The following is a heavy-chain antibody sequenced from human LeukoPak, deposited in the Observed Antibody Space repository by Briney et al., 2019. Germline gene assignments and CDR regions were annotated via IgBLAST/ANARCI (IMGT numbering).Heavy chain of an antibody. D-gene: IGHD6-19*01. J-gene: IGHJ3*02. V-gene: IGHV1-2*02. CDR2: INPNSGGT. CDR1: GYTFTGYY. CDR3: ASSIAVAGTDPLDAFDI. Sequence: ASVKVSCKASGYTFTGYYMHWVRQAPGQGLEWMGWINPNSGGTNYAQKSQGRVTMTRDTSISTAYMELSRLRSDDTAVYYCASSIAVAGTDPLDAFDIWGQGTMVTVSS.